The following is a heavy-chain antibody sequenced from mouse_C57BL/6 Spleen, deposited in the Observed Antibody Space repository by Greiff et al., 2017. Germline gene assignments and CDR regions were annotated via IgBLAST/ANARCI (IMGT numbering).Heavy chain of an antibody. V-gene: IGHV1-64*01. J-gene: IGHJ3*01. D-gene: IGHD1-1*01. CDR3: ASYGSSYEGVAY. CDR1: GYTFTSYW. Sequence: QVQLKESGAELVKPGASVKLSCKASGYTFTSYWMHWVKQRPGQGLEWIGMIHPNSGSTNYNEKFKSKATLTVDKSSSTAYMQLSSLTSEDSAVYYCASYGSSYEGVAYWGQGTLVTVSA. CDR2: IHPNSGST.